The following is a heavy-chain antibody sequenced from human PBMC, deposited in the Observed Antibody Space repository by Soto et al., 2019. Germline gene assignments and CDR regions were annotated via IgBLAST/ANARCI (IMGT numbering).Heavy chain of an antibody. CDR2: IYYSGST. D-gene: IGHD3-22*01. J-gene: IGHJ5*02. CDR3: ARGPQTYYYDSSGSNWFDP. V-gene: IGHV4-31*03. Sequence: QVQLQESGPGLVKPSQTLSLTCTVSGGSISSGGYYWSWIRQHPGKGLEWIGYIYYSGSTYYNPSLQSRVTISVDTSKNQFSLKLSSVSAADTAVYYCARGPQTYYYDSSGSNWFDPWGQGTLVTVSS. CDR1: GGSISSGGYY.